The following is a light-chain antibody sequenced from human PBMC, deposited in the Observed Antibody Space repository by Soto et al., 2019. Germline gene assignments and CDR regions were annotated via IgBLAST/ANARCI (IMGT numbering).Light chain of an antibody. Sequence: EIVLTQSPGTLSLSPVERATLPCRASQSVSFTYLAWYQQKPGQAPRLLIYGASSRATGIPDRFSGSGSGTDFTLTISRLEPEDFAVYYCQQYGNSPETFGQGTKVDIK. V-gene: IGKV3-20*01. CDR2: GAS. CDR3: QQYGNSPET. CDR1: QSVSFTY. J-gene: IGKJ1*01.